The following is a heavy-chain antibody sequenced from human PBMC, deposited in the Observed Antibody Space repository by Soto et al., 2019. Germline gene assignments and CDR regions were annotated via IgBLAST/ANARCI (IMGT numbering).Heavy chain of an antibody. CDR1: GGTFSSYA. V-gene: IGHV1-69*01. CDR2: IIPIFGTA. D-gene: IGHD5-18*01. J-gene: IGHJ4*02. CDR3: ASGYSYGPHSYRGSDY. Sequence: QVQLVQSGAEVKKPGSSVKVSCTASGGTFSSYAISWVRQAPGQGLEWMGGIIPIFGTANYAQKFQGRVTITADESTSTAYMELSSLRSEDTAVYYCASGYSYGPHSYRGSDYWGQGTLVTVSS.